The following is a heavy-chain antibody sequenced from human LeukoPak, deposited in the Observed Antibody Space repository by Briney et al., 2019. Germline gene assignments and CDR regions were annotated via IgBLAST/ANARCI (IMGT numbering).Heavy chain of an antibody. CDR2: INHSGST. Sequence: PSETLSLTCAVYGGSFSGYYWSWIRQPPGKGLEWIGEINHSGSTNYNPSLKGRVTISVDTSKNQFSLKLSSVTAADTAVYYCARGARMVRGVIKPLYYYYYYMDVWGKGTTVTVSS. CDR3: ARGARMVRGVIKPLYYYYYYMDV. CDR1: GGSFSGYY. D-gene: IGHD3-10*01. V-gene: IGHV4-34*01. J-gene: IGHJ6*03.